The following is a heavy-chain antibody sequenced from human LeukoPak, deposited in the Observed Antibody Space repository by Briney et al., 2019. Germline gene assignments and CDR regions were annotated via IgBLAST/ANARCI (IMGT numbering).Heavy chain of an antibody. J-gene: IGHJ4*02. V-gene: IGHV3-30*04. CDR1: GFTFSTYT. CDR3: ARIRTAYCGTTKCREFDH. CDR2: ILYDGSIK. Sequence: RAGGSLRLSCAASGFTFSTYTMHWVRQAPGKGLEWVAVILYDGSIKQYAESVKGRFTISRDNSKNTLDLQMNSLGVEDTAVYHCARIRTAYCGTTKCREFDHWGLGTLVAVSS. D-gene: IGHD2-21*01.